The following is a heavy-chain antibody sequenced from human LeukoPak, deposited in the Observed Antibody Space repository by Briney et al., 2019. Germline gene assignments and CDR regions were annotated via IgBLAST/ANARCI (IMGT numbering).Heavy chain of an antibody. CDR2: ISSSSSYI. CDR3: ARCSSSWSYYFDY. J-gene: IGHJ4*02. D-gene: IGHD6-13*01. V-gene: IGHV3-21*01. Sequence: GGSLRLFCAASGFTFSSYSMNWVRQAPGKGLEWVSSISSSSSYIYYADSVKGRSTISRDNAKNSLYLQMNSLRAEDTAVYYCARCSSSWSYYFDYWGQGTLVTVSS. CDR1: GFTFSSYS.